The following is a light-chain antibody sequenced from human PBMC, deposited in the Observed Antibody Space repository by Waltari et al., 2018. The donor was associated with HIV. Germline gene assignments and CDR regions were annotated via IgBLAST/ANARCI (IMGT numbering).Light chain of an antibody. V-gene: IGKV4-1*01. J-gene: IGKJ4*01. CDR1: RTVFYYPNTQNY. CDR2: WSS. CDR3: QQYYSLPTT. Sequence: DIVMTQSPDSLAVSLGEWVTINCRSSRTVFYYPNTQNYLAWYQQKPGKPPRVLIYWSSTRAGGVPDRFSGSGSGTDFSLTISGLQADDVALYYCQQYYSLPTTFGGGTKVEIK.